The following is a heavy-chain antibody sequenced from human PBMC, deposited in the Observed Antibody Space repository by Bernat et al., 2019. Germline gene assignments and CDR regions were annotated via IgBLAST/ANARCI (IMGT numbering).Heavy chain of an antibody. CDR1: GFAFSSYA. D-gene: IGHD2-2*01. V-gene: IGHV3-23*04. CDR3: AKPYCSSTSCYAYFDY. CDR2: ISGSGSGT. J-gene: IGHJ4*02. Sequence: EVQLVESGGDLVQPGGSLRLSCAASGFAFSSYAMSWVRQAPGEGLEWVSAISGSGSGTYYTDSVKGRFTISRDNSKSTLYLQMNSLRAEDTAVYYCAKPYCSSTSCYAYFDYWGQGTLVTVSS.